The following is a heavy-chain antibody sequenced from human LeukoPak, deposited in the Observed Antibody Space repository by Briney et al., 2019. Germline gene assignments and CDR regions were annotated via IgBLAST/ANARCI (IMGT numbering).Heavy chain of an antibody. D-gene: IGHD3-10*01. CDR2: IGTAGDP. J-gene: IGHJ6*04. CDR1: GFTPSSYD. V-gene: IGHV3-13*05. CDR3: ARGNYYGSGSYSNYYYYGMDV. Sequence: GGSLRLSCAASGFTPSSYDMHWVRQATGKGLEWVSAIGTAGDPYYPGSVKGRFTISRENAKNSLYLQMNSLRAGDTAVYYCARGNYYGSGSYSNYYYYGMDVWGKGTTVTVSS.